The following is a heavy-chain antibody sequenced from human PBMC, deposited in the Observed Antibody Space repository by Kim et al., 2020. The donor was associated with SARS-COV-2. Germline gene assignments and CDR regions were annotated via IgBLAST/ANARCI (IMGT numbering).Heavy chain of an antibody. J-gene: IGHJ6*02. CDR3: ARNLDYYDSSGYYYYYYGMDV. CDR1: GGSISSYY. Sequence: SETLSLTCTVSGGSISSYYWSWIRQPPGKGLEWMGYIYYSGSTNYNPSLKSRVTISVDTSKNQFSLNLSSVTAADTAVYYCARNLDYYDSSGYYYYYYGMDVWGQGTTVTVSS. D-gene: IGHD3-22*01. V-gene: IGHV4-59*01. CDR2: IYYSGST.